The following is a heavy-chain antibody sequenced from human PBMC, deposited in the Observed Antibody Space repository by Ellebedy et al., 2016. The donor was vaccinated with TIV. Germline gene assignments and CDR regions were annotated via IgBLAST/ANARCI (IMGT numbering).Heavy chain of an antibody. J-gene: IGHJ6*02. D-gene: IGHD3-10*01. CDR3: AREKGSGRYDGMDV. Sequence: MPSETLSLTCTVSGGSISSYYWSWIRQPPGKGLEWIGYIYYSGSTNYNPSLKSRVTISVDTSKNQFSLKLSSVTAADTAVYYCAREKGSGRYDGMDVWGQGTTVTVSS. CDR1: GGSISSYY. CDR2: IYYSGST. V-gene: IGHV4-59*08.